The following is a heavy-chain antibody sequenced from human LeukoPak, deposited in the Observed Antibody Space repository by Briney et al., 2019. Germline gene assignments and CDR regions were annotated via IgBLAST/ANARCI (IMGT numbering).Heavy chain of an antibody. V-gene: IGHV3-15*01. CDR2: IKSKPDGGTT. Sequence: GGSLRLSCAASGFTFSPAWMNWVRQAPGKGLEWVGRIKSKPDGGTTDYAAPVKGRFAISRDDSKNTLYLQMNSLKTEDTAMYYCTVGVYWGQGTLVTVSS. CDR1: GFTFSPAW. CDR3: TVGVY. J-gene: IGHJ4*02.